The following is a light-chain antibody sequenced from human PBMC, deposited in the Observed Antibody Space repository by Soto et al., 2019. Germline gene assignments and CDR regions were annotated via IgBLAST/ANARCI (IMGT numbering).Light chain of an antibody. V-gene: IGKV3-11*01. CDR2: DAS. J-gene: IGKJ4*01. CDR1: QSVSSY. CDR3: QQRRDWHLT. Sequence: EIVLTQSPATLSLSPGERATLSCRASQSVSSYLAWYQQKPGQAPRLLISDASNRATGIPARFSGSGSGTDFNLTVSNLEPEAFAVYYCQQRRDWHLTFGG.